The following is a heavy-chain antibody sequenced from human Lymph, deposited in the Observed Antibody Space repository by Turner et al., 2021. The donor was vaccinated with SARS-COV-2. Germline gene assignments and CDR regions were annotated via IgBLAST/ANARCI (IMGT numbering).Heavy chain of an antibody. J-gene: IGHJ4*02. V-gene: IGHV1-69*01. Sequence: QVQLVQSGAEVKKPRSSVKVSCKASGGTFSSYAISWVRQAPGQGLEWMGGIIPIFGTANYAQKFRGRVTITADESTNTAYMELSSLKSEDTAVFYCARNLGYDNSGYYYDYWGQGTLVTVSS. CDR3: ARNLGYDNSGYYYDY. D-gene: IGHD3-22*01. CDR1: GGTFSSYA. CDR2: IIPIFGTA.